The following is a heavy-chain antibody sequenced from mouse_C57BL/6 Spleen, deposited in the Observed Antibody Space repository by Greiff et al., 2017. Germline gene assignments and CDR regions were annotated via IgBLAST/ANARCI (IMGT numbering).Heavy chain of an antibody. J-gene: IGHJ2*01. V-gene: IGHV1-82*01. CDR2: IYPGDGDT. CDR3: AIYYDYENYFDY. D-gene: IGHD2-4*01. Sequence: VQLQQSGPELVKPGASVKISCKASGYAFSSSWMNWVKQRPGKGLEWIGRIYPGDGDTNYNGKFKGKATLTADKSSSTAYMQLSSLTSEDSAVYFCAIYYDYENYFDYWGQGTTLTVSS. CDR1: GYAFSSSW.